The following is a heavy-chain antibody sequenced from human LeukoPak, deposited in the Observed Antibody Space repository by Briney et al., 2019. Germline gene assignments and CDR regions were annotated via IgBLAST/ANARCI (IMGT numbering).Heavy chain of an antibody. V-gene: IGHV4-34*01. Sequence: SETLSLTCAVYGESFSGYYRSWIRQPPGKGLEWMGEINHSGSTNYNPSLKSRVRRSIDTSTNQFSLQLSSVTAADTAVYYCARVYVLLWFGELSSHAFDIWGQRTMVTVSS. CDR2: INHSGST. J-gene: IGHJ3*02. CDR3: ARVYVLLWFGELSSHAFDI. D-gene: IGHD3-10*01. CDR1: GESFSGYY.